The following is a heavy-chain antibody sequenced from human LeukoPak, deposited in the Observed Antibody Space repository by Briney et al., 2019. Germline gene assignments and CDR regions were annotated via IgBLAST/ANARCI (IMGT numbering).Heavy chain of an antibody. D-gene: IGHD2-2*01. CDR1: GGSISSSSYY. J-gene: IGHJ4*02. Sequence: PSETLSLTCTVSGGSISSSSYYWGWIRQPPGKGLEWIGSIYYSGSTYYNPSLKSRVTISVDTSKNQFSLKLSSVTAADTAGYYWARGRVSGGAAANYFDYGARGPRVPVS. CDR3: ARGRVSGGAAANYFDY. V-gene: IGHV4-39*01. CDR2: IYYSGST.